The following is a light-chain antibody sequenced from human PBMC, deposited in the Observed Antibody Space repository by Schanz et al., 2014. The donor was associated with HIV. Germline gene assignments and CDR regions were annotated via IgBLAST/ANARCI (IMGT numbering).Light chain of an antibody. V-gene: IGLV1-40*01. J-gene: IGLJ2*01. Sequence: QSVLTQPPSVSGAPGQRVTISCTGSSSNIGAGYDVHWYKQLPETAPKLLMFGNNNRPSGVPDRYSGSKSDTSASLAITGLQAEDEADYYCSSYAGRNNLVVFGGGTKLTVL. CDR1: SSNIGAGYD. CDR2: GNN. CDR3: SSYAGRNNLVV.